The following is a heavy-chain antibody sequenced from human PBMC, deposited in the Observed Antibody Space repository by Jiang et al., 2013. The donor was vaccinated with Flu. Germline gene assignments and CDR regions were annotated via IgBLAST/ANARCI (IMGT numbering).Heavy chain of an antibody. J-gene: IGHJ4*02. CDR1: EFTFDDYD. V-gene: IGHV3-30*18. CDR3: AKDRTSGSYLDY. Sequence: ASEFTFDDYDMHWVRQAPGKGLEWVAAISYEGSKRYFADSVKGRFTISRDNSKNTLYLQMNSLRAEDTAVYYCAKDRTSGSYLDYWGQGTLVTVSS. CDR2: ISYEGSKR. D-gene: IGHD1-26*01.